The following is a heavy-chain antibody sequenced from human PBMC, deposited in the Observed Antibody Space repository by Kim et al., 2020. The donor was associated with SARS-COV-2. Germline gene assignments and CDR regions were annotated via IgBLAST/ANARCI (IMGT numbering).Heavy chain of an antibody. CDR1: GYTFSSYN. CDR2: MNPNSGNT. CDR3: ARGLWQQFPAGLDV. V-gene: IGHV1-8*01. J-gene: IGHJ6*02. Sequence: ASVKVSCKASGYTFSSYNINWVRQATGQGLEWMGWMNPNSGNTGYAQKFQGRVTMTRNTSISTAYMDLSSLRSEDTAVYYCARGLWQQFPAGLDVWGPGTTVTVSS. D-gene: IGHD5-12*01.